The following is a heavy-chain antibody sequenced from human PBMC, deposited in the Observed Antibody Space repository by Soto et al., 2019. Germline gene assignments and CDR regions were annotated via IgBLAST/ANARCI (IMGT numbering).Heavy chain of an antibody. V-gene: IGHV4-59*01. D-gene: IGHD1-7*01. CDR2: IYYSGST. Sequence: PSETLSLTCTLSGGSISSYYWSWIRQPSGKGLEWIGYIYYSGSTNYNPSLKSRVTISVDTSKNQFSLKLSSVTAADTAVYYCARELITGTTGYFDYWGQGTLVTVSS. J-gene: IGHJ4*02. CDR3: ARELITGTTGYFDY. CDR1: GGSISSYY.